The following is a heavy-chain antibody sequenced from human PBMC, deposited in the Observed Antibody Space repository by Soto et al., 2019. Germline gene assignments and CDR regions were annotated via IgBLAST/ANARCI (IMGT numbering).Heavy chain of an antibody. J-gene: IGHJ4*02. V-gene: IGHV4-39*01. D-gene: IGHD4-17*01. CDR3: ARSVATVTTSLLDY. CDR2: IYYSGST. CDR1: GGSISSRSYY. Sequence: QLQLQESGPGLVKPSETLSLTCTVSGGSISSRSYYWGWIRQPPGKGLEWIGSIYYSGSTYYNPSLKSRVTISVDTSKNQFSLKLSSVTAADTAVYYCARSVATVTTSLLDYWGQGTLVTVSS.